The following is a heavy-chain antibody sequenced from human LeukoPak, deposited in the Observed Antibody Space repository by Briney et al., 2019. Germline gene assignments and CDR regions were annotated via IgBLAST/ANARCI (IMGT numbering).Heavy chain of an antibody. CDR1: GFTFSSYA. CDR2: ISYDGSNK. Sequence: GGSLRLSCAASGFTFSSYAMHWVRQAPGKGLEWVAVISYDGSNKYYADSVKGRFTISRDNSKNTLYLQMNSLRAEDTAVYYCARQLYCSGGSCYSAFDYWGQGTLVTVSS. J-gene: IGHJ4*02. CDR3: ARQLYCSGGSCYSAFDY. D-gene: IGHD2-15*01. V-gene: IGHV3-30*04.